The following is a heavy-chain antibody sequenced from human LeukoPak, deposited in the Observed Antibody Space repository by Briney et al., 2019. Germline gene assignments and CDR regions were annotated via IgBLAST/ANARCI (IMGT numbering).Heavy chain of an antibody. Sequence: SRESMTLPCADSESMFDEYGVVWVRKAEVRGLQIVTSINWNGCSLGYADSVKGRFTISRENAKHSLYLQMNSLRAEDTALYYCARVDAISLTNWVFGGHSNNFDFWGQGTLVTVSS. CDR1: ESMFDEYG. CDR2: INWNGCSL. CDR3: ARVDAISLTNWVFGGHSNNFDF. V-gene: IGHV3-20*04. J-gene: IGHJ4*02. D-gene: IGHD7-27*01.